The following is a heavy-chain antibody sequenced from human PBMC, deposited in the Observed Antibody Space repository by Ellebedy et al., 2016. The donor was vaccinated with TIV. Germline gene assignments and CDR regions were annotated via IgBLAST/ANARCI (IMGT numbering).Heavy chain of an antibody. J-gene: IGHJ4*02. CDR2: MNPRTGER. V-gene: IGHV1-8*01. Sequence: ASVKVSCKAFGYTFTSFDINWVRQATGQGLEWMGWMNPRTGERGYARKLQGRVTMTSDTSLSTAYMELTSRRSEDTAVYYCARGTFLTDWGQGSLVTVSS. D-gene: IGHD2/OR15-2a*01. CDR3: ARGTFLTD. CDR1: GYTFTSFD.